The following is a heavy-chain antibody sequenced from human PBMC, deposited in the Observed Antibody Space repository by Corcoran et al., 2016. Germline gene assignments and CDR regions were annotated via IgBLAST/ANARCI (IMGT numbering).Heavy chain of an antibody. J-gene: IGHJ6*02. CDR2: IYYSGST. D-gene: IGHD2-2*01. CDR1: SGSISSRNYY. V-gene: IGHV4-39*01. CDR3: ARKLGSCYGAMDV. Sequence: QQQQESGPGLVKPSETLSLTCTVSSGSISSRNYYWGWIRTPTGKGLEWLGSIYYSGSTYYNPSLESRVTISVDTSKNQCSLKLSSVNAADTAFSYCARKLGSCYGAMDVWGQGTTVTVSS.